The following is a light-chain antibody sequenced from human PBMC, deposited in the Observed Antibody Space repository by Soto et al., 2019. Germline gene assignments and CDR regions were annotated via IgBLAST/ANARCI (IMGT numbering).Light chain of an antibody. CDR2: EVN. J-gene: IGLJ1*01. CDR1: SSDVGGYNY. V-gene: IGLV2-14*01. CDR3: SSYTPITALDRV. Sequence: QSALTQPASVSGSPGQSITISCTGTSSDVGGYNYVSWYQQDPGKAPKLMIYEVNNRPSGVSNRFSGSKSGNTASLTISGLQAEDEADYYCSSYTPITALDRVFGTGTKVTVL.